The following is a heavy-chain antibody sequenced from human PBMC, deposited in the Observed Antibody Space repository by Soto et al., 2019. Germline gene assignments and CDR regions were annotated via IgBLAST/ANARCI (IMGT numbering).Heavy chain of an antibody. CDR2: IWYDGSNK. CDR1: GFTFSSYG. D-gene: IGHD3-22*01. CDR3: ARDYYDSSGYYPLDY. Sequence: HPGGSLRLSCAASGFTFSSYGMHWVRQAPGKGLEWVAVIWYDGSNKYYADSVKGRFTISRDNSKNTLYLQMNSLRAEDTAVYYCARDYYDSSGYYPLDYWGQGTLVTVSS. V-gene: IGHV3-33*01. J-gene: IGHJ4*02.